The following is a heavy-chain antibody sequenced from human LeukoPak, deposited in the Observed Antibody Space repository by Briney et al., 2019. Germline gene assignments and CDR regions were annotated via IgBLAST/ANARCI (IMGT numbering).Heavy chain of an antibody. CDR2: IYASGST. J-gene: IGHJ4*02. Sequence: PSETLSLTCTVSGGSISSGSDYWSWIRQPAGGGLEWIGRIYASGSTNYNPSLKSRVTISVDTSKNQFSLKLSSVTAADTAVYYCAREPKTGYYNVLPFDYWGQGTLVTVSS. D-gene: IGHD3-9*01. CDR1: GGSISSGSDY. CDR3: AREPKTGYYNVLPFDY. V-gene: IGHV4-61*02.